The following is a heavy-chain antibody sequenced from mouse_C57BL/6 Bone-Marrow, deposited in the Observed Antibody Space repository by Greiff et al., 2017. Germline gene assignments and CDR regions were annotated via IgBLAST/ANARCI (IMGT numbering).Heavy chain of an antibody. CDR1: GYTFTSYW. Sequence: QVQLQQPGAELVKPGASVKMSCKASGYTFTSYWITWVKQRPGQGLEWIGDIYPGSGSTNYNEKFKSKATLTVDTSSSTAYMQLSSLTSEDSAVYCCAREGLCIRVLWYFDVWGTGTTVTVSS. V-gene: IGHV1-55*01. CDR2: IYPGSGST. CDR3: AREGLCIRVLWYFDV. J-gene: IGHJ1*03. D-gene: IGHD2-2*01.